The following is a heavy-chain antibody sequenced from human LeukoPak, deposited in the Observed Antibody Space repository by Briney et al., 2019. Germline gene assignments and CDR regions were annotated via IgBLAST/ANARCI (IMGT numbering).Heavy chain of an antibody. D-gene: IGHD2-21*02. J-gene: IGHJ1*01. CDR1: GFTFSSYA. Sequence: GGSLRLSCAASGFTFSSYAMSWVRQAPGKGLEWVSAISGSGGSTYYADSVKGRFTISRDNSKNTLYLQMNSLRAEDTAVYYCAKAAPYGPTDCGGDCRYFQHWGQGTLVTVSS. CDR3: AKAAPYGPTDCGGDCRYFQH. CDR2: ISGSGGST. V-gene: IGHV3-23*01.